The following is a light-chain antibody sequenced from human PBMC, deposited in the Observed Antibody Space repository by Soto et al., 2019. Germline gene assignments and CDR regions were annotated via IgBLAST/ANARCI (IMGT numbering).Light chain of an antibody. V-gene: IGKV3-15*01. CDR3: QQYSSWPRT. CDR2: GAS. J-gene: IGKJ1*01. Sequence: EIVLTQSPATLSVSPGGRATLSCRASQHVMYNLAWYQQKPGQAPRLLVYGASTRATDAPPRFRGSGSGTEFRLTISSLQTEDYATYFCQQYSSWPRTFGQGSRVEIK. CDR1: QHVMYN.